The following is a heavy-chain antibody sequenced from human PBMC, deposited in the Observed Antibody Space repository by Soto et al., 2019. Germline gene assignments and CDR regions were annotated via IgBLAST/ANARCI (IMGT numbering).Heavy chain of an antibody. CDR1: GFTFSSYG. Sequence: QVQLVESGGGVVQPGRSLRLSCAASGFTFSSYGMHWVRQAPGKGLEWVTVISYDGSNKYYADSVKGRFTISRDNSKNTLYLQMNSLRAEDTAVYFCAKDGSVVYGLYYFDYWGQGTLVTVSS. CDR3: AKDGSVVYGLYYFDY. CDR2: ISYDGSNK. D-gene: IGHD3-10*01. V-gene: IGHV3-30*18. J-gene: IGHJ4*02.